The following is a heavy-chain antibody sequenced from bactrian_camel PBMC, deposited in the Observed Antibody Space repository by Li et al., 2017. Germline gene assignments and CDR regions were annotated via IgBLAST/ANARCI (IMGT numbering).Heavy chain of an antibody. Sequence: QLVESGGGSVQAGGSLRLSCAAAAYVFDSYCMGWFRQAPGEEREGVARIDSRGTTEYVDSVKGRFTISQDNAQNTLYLQMSSLKPEDTAIYYCAPDAGQSRCSAGFCYCAWGEGTQVTVS. CDR2: IDSRGTT. D-gene: IGHD2*01. J-gene: IGHJ4*01. V-gene: IGHV3S63*01. CDR3: APDAGQSRCSAGFCYCA. CDR1: AYVFDSYC.